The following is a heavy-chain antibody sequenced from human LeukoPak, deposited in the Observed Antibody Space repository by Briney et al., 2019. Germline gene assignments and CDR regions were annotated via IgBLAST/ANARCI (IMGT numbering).Heavy chain of an antibody. CDR2: VHYSGRT. V-gene: IGHV4-59*08. Sequence: PSETLSLTCSVSGASISSYYWSWIRQPPGKGLEWIAYVHYSGRTNYNPSLKSRVSISADTSKKQFSLNLSSVTAADTAVYYCARRGNSWNDFDSWGQGTLVTVSS. J-gene: IGHJ4*02. D-gene: IGHD6-13*01. CDR1: GASISSYY. CDR3: ARRGNSWNDFDS.